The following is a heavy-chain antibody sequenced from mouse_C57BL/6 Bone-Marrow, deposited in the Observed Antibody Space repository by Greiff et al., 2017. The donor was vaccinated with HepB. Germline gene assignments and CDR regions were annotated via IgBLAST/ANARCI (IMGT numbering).Heavy chain of an antibody. CDR3: AKDYYGSSWDAMDY. V-gene: IGHV1-19*01. CDR1: GYTFTDYY. CDR2: INPYNGGT. Sequence: VQLQQSGPVLVKPGASVKMSCKASGYTFTDYYMNWVKQSHGKSLEWIGVINPYNGGTSYNQKFKGKATLTVDKSFSTAYMELSSLTSEDSAVYYCAKDYYGSSWDAMDYWGQGTSVTVSS. J-gene: IGHJ4*01. D-gene: IGHD1-1*01.